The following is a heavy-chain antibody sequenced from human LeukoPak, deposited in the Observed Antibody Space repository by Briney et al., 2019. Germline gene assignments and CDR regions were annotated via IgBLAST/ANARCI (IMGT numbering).Heavy chain of an antibody. V-gene: IGHV3-20*04. CDR1: GFTFDDYG. CDR2: INWNGGST. J-gene: IGHJ4*02. CDR3: VRARGYDFWSNCDY. Sequence: GGSLRLSCAASGFTFDDYGLNWVRQVPGKGLEWVSGINWNGGSTGYADSVKGRFTISRDNARNSLYLQMNSLRAEDTALYYCVRARGYDFWSNCDYWGQGTLVTVSS. D-gene: IGHD3-3*01.